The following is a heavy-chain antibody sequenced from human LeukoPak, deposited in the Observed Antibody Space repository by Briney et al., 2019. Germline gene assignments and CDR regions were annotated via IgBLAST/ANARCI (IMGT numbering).Heavy chain of an antibody. CDR2: IYTSGST. CDR1: GGSISSGSYY. D-gene: IGHD4-17*01. CDR3: ARDPLLRGSPFDY. J-gene: IGHJ4*02. V-gene: IGHV4-61*02. Sequence: SETLSLTCTVSGGSISSGSYYWSWIRQPAGKGLEWIGRIYTSGSTNYNPSLKSRVTISVDTSKNQFSLKLSSVTAADTAVYYCARDPLLRGSPFDYWGQGTLVTVSS.